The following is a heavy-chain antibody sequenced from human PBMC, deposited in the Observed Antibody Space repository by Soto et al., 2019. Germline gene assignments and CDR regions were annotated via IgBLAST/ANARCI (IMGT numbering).Heavy chain of an antibody. CDR3: AKGPYCSSTSCYSNWFDP. V-gene: IGHV3-23*01. CDR2: ISGSGGST. CDR1: GFTFSSYA. Sequence: EVQLLESGGGLVQPGGSLRLSCAASGFTFSSYAMSWVRQAPGKGLEWVSAISGSGGSTYYADSVKGRFTISRDNSKNPLYLQMNILTAEDTAVYYCAKGPYCSSTSCYSNWFDPWGQGTLVTVSS. J-gene: IGHJ5*02. D-gene: IGHD2-2*01.